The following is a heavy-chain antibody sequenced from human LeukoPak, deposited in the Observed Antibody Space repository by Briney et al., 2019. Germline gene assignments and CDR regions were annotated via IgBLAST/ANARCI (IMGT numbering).Heavy chain of an antibody. V-gene: IGHV1-69*13. Sequence: SVKVSCTASGYTFTGYYMHWVRQAPGQGLEWMGGIIPIFGTANSAQKFQGRVTITADESTSTAYMELSSLRSEDTAVYYCARGEESQDWFDPWGQGTLVTVSS. J-gene: IGHJ5*02. CDR3: ARGEESQDWFDP. CDR1: GYTFTGYY. CDR2: IIPIFGTA.